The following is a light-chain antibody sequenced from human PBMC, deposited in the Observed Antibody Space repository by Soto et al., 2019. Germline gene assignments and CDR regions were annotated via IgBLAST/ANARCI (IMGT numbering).Light chain of an antibody. CDR2: STD. V-gene: IGLV1-44*01. Sequence: QSVLTQPPSASATPGQRVTMSCSGSNIGSRSVYWYQHLPGTAPQLLIYSTDLRPSGVPDRFSGSKSGTSASLAISGLQSEDEAKYYCATWDDSLNGWVFGGGTKLTVL. J-gene: IGLJ3*02. CDR3: ATWDDSLNGWV. CDR1: NIGSRS.